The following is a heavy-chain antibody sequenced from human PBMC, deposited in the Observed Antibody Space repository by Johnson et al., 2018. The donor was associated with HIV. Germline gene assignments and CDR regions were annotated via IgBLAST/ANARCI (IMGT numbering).Heavy chain of an antibody. CDR3: ARDGEWELSHSAFDI. Sequence: VQLVESGGGLVQPGGSLRLSCAASGFTFSSYWMHWVRQAPGKGLVWVSVIFSGGSTYYADSVKGRLTISRDNSKNTLYLQMNSLRAEDTAVYYCARDGEWELSHSAFDIWGQGTMVTVSS. J-gene: IGHJ3*02. V-gene: IGHV3-66*01. CDR2: IFSGGST. D-gene: IGHD1-26*01. CDR1: GFTFSSYW.